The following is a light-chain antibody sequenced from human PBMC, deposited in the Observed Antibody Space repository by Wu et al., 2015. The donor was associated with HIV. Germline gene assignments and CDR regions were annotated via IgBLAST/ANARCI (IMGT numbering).Light chain of an antibody. V-gene: IGKV1-33*01. CDR1: QDISNY. Sequence: DIQMTQSPSSLSASVGDRVTITCQASQDISNYLNWYQQKPGKAPKLLIYDASNLETGVPSRFSGSGSGTDFTLTISSLEPEDFAVYYCQQRSNRRTFGQGTKVEIK. CDR2: DAS. CDR3: QQRSNRRT. J-gene: IGKJ1*01.